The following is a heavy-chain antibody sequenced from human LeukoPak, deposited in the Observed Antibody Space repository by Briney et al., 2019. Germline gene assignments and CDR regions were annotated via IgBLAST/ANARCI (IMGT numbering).Heavy chain of an antibody. CDR1: GFTFSSYA. CDR2: ISSNGGST. J-gene: IGHJ4*02. Sequence: GGSLRLSCAASGFTFSSYAMHWVRRAPGKGLEYVSAISSNGGSTYYANSVKGRFTISRDNSKNTLYLQMGSLRAEDMAVYYCARVAAAGSSDYWGQGTLVTVSS. CDR3: ARVAAAGSSDY. V-gene: IGHV3-64*01. D-gene: IGHD6-13*01.